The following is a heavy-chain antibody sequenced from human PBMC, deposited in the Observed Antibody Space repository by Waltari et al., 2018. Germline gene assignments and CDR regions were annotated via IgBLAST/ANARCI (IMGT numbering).Heavy chain of an antibody. Sequence: EVQLVESGGGLVQPGGSLRLSCAASGFTFSSYAMSWVRQAPGKGLEWVSAISGSGGSTYYADSVKGRFTISRDNSKNTLYLQMNSLRAEDTAVYYCAKDVPDFRSGQRYGYFDLWGRGTLVTVSS. CDR3: AKDVPDFRSGQRYGYFDL. CDR1: GFTFSSYA. D-gene: IGHD3-3*01. CDR2: ISGSGGST. J-gene: IGHJ2*01. V-gene: IGHV3-23*04.